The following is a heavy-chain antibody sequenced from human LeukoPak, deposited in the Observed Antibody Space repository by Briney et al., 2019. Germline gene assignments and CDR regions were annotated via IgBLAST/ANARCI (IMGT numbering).Heavy chain of an antibody. CDR1: GDSIGSIDW. V-gene: IGHV4-4*02. CDR2: IYHSGSP. J-gene: IGHJ6*02. Sequence: SGTLSLTCAVSGDSIGSIDWWSWVRQAPGKGLEWIGEIYHSGSPNYNPSLQSRVTISVDKSKNQFSLTLTSVTAADTAVYYCARERIAADRKMDVWGQGTTVTVSS. D-gene: IGHD6-13*01. CDR3: ARERIAADRKMDV.